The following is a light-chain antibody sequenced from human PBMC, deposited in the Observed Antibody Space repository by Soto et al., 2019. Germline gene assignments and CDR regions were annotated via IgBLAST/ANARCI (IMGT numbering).Light chain of an antibody. CDR3: QQYNNWPLT. Sequence: EIEMTQSPSTLSLSPGERATLSCRASQSVRSHLAWFQQRPGQAPRLLIFGESTRATGVPARFSGSGSGTEFTLIISSLQSEDFAVYYCQQYNNWPLTFGGGTKVDIK. V-gene: IGKV3-15*01. J-gene: IGKJ4*01. CDR2: GES. CDR1: QSVRSH.